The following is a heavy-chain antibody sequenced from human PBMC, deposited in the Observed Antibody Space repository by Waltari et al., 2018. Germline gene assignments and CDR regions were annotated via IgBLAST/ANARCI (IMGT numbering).Heavy chain of an antibody. CDR1: GFTFSSYS. V-gene: IGHV3-30*02. Sequence: VQLVESGGGLVQPGGSLRLSCAASGFTFSSYSMNWVRQAPGKGLEWVAFIRYDGSNKYYADSVKGRFTISRDNSKNTLYLQMNSLRAEDTAVYYCAKVVVYASFDYWGQGTLVTVSS. J-gene: IGHJ4*02. CDR2: IRYDGSNK. CDR3: AKVVVYASFDY. D-gene: IGHD2-8*02.